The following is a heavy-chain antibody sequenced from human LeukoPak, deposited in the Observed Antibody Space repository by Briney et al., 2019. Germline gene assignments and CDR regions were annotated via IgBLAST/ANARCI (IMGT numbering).Heavy chain of an antibody. D-gene: IGHD3-10*01. CDR1: GFTFSSYW. CDR3: AWARFPIWFGELYFDY. V-gene: IGHV3-7*04. CDR2: IKQVGSEK. J-gene: IGHJ4*02. Sequence: PGRSLRLSCAAAGFTFSSYWMGWVRQAPGKGLEWVANIKQVGSEKYYVDSVKGRSTISRDNAKNSLYLQMNSLRAEDTAVYYCAWARFPIWFGELYFDYWGQGTLVTVSS.